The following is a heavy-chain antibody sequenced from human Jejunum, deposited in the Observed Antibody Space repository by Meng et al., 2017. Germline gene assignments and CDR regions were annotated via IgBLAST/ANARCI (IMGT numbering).Heavy chain of an antibody. CDR3: ARHGDYGNFAS. J-gene: IGHJ4*01. CDR1: GGSISSSGYY. Sequence: SETLSLTCAVSGGSISSSGYYGGWIRQPPGKGLEWIASFHYSGNTYYTPSLKSRLTISLDTSNNQLSLKLSSVTAADTAVYYCARHGDYGNFASWGHG. V-gene: IGHV4-39*07. D-gene: IGHD4-17*01. CDR2: FHYSGNT.